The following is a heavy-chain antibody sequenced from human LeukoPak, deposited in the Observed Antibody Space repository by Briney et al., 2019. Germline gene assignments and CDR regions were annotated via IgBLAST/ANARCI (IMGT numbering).Heavy chain of an antibody. V-gene: IGHV4-4*07. J-gene: IGHJ6*03. CDR2: ISTSGST. CDR1: GDSTSGGY. CDR3: ARGYPSYAGYFDHYHSLDV. Sequence: PSETLSLTCTVSGDSTSGGYWSWIRQPAGKGLQWIGRISTSGSTNYNPSLKSRVTMSVDRSTNEFSLTVRSVTAADTALYYCARGYPSYAGYFDHYHSLDVWGKGTTVTVSS. D-gene: IGHD2/OR15-2a*01.